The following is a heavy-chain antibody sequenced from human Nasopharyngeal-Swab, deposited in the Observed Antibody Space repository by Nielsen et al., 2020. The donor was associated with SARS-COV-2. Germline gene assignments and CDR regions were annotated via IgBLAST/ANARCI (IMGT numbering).Heavy chain of an antibody. CDR2: INPSGGT. CDR3: ARDNVVVAAANYYGVDV. D-gene: IGHD2-15*01. Sequence: ASVKVSCKASGYILSKYYMHWVRQAPGQGLEWMGMINPSGGTKYTQKFQDRITMTRDTSTSTLYMEVARLRSDDTAVYYCARDNVVVAAANYYGVDVWGQGTTVTVLL. V-gene: IGHV1-46*01. CDR1: GYILSKYY. J-gene: IGHJ6*01.